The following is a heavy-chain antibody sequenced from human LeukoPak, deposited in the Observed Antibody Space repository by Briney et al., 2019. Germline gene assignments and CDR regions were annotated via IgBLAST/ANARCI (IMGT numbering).Heavy chain of an antibody. V-gene: IGHV3-74*01. Sequence: GGSLRLSCAASGFTFSKYWMHWFRQGPGKGLVWVSRINNDGTSTHFADSVKGRFTISRDNSKNTLYLQMNSLRAEDTAVYYCARGPSGYHNTGGQGTLVTVSS. D-gene: IGHD5-12*01. CDR1: GFTFSKYW. J-gene: IGHJ4*02. CDR2: INNDGTST. CDR3: ARGPSGYHNT.